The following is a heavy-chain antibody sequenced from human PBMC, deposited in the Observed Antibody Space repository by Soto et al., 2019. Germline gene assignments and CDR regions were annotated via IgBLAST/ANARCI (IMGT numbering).Heavy chain of an antibody. D-gene: IGHD4-17*01. CDR3: ATTLPPRDYGGNSAPFGY. Sequence: TLSLTCTVSGGSIISGDYYWSWIRQPPGKGLEWIGYIYYSGSTYYNPSLKSRVTISVDTSKNQFSLKLSSVTAADAAVYYCATTLPPRDYGGNSAPFGYWGQGTLVTVSS. J-gene: IGHJ4*02. V-gene: IGHV4-30-4*01. CDR2: IYYSGST. CDR1: GGSIISGDYY.